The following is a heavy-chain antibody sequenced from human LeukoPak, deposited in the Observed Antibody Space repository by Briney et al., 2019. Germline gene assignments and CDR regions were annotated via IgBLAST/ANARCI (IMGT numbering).Heavy chain of an antibody. Sequence: PGGSLRLSCAASGFTFRRYWMNWGRQTPGKGLVWVSRISNDGSSTSYADSVKGRFTISRDNAKNTLYLQMNSLRAEVTAVYYCVRPKGGNSLSGSFSGWGQGTLVTVSS. V-gene: IGHV3-74*01. J-gene: IGHJ4*02. CDR1: GFTFRRYW. CDR2: ISNDGSST. D-gene: IGHD1-26*01. CDR3: VRPKGGNSLSGSFSG.